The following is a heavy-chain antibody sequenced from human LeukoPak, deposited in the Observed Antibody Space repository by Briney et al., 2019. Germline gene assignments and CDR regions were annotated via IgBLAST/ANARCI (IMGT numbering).Heavy chain of an antibody. CDR3: TREVLAAGKTLDY. V-gene: IGHV3-21*01. CDR2: ISSSSSYI. J-gene: IGHJ4*02. D-gene: IGHD2-15*01. Sequence: PGGSLRLSCAASGFTFSSYSMSWVRQAPGKGLEWVSSISSSSSYIYYADSVKGRFTIPRDNAKNTLYLQMNSLRAEDTAVYYCTREVLAAGKTLDYWGQGTLMTVSS. CDR1: GFTFSSYS.